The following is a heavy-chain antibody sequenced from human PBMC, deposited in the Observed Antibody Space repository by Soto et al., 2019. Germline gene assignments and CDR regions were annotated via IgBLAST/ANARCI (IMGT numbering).Heavy chain of an antibody. V-gene: IGHV3-30*18. D-gene: IGHD3-10*01. CDR2: ISYDGSNK. CDR1: GFTFSSYG. Sequence: GGSLRLSCAASGFTFSSYGMHWVRQAPGKGLEWVAVISYDGSNKYYADSVKGRFTISRDNSKNTVYLQMNSLRAEETAVYYCAKDRVTMVRGVIISPRGYYYYYGMDVWGQGTTVTVSS. J-gene: IGHJ6*02. CDR3: AKDRVTMVRGVIISPRGYYYYYGMDV.